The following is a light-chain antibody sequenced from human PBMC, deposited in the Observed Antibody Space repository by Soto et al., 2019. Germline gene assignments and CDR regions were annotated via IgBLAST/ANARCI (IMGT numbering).Light chain of an antibody. CDR1: QSISSSY. Sequence: EIVLTQSPGTLSLSPGERATLSCRASQSISSSYLAWYQQKPGQAPRPLIYGASSRATGIPDRFSGSGSGTDFTLTISRLEPEDFAVYYCQQRYNGLTFGGGTKVEIK. CDR2: GAS. J-gene: IGKJ4*01. V-gene: IGKV3D-20*02. CDR3: QQRYNGLT.